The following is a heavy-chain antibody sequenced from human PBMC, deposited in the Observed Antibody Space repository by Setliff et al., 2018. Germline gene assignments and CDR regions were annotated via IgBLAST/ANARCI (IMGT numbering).Heavy chain of an antibody. CDR3: AKGYCSSTSCYVDY. CDR2: ISGSGGST. Sequence: GGSLRLSCAASGFTFSSYAMSWVRQAPGKGLEWVSAISGSGGSTYYADSVKGRFTISRDNAKNSLYLQMNSLRAEDTAVYYCAKGYCSSTSCYVDYWGQGTLVTVSS. D-gene: IGHD2-2*01. J-gene: IGHJ4*02. CDR1: GFTFSSYA. V-gene: IGHV3-23*01.